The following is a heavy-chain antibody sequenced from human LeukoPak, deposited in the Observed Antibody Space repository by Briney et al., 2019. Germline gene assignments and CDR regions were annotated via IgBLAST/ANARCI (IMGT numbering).Heavy chain of an antibody. D-gene: IGHD2-21*01. Sequence: PSQTLSLTCTVSGGSISSGGYYWSWIRQHPGKGLEWIGYIYYSGSTYYNPSLKSRVTISVDTSKNQFSLKLSSVTAADTAVYYRARHISLSAFDIWGQGTMVTVSS. CDR2: IYYSGST. CDR1: GGSISSGGYY. J-gene: IGHJ3*02. CDR3: ARHISLSAFDI. V-gene: IGHV4-31*03.